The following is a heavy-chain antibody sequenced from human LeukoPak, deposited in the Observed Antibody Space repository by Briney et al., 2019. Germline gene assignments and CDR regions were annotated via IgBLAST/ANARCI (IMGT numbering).Heavy chain of an antibody. CDR3: ARVGYSGSYTDYYYMDV. CDR2: ISSNGGST. Sequence: GGSLRLSCAASGFTFSSYAMHWVRQAPGKGLEYVSAISSNGGSTYYANSVKGRFTISRDNSKNTLYLQMGSLRAEDMAVYYCARVGYSGSYTDYYYMDVWGKGTTVTISS. D-gene: IGHD1-26*01. V-gene: IGHV3-64*01. J-gene: IGHJ6*03. CDR1: GFTFSSYA.